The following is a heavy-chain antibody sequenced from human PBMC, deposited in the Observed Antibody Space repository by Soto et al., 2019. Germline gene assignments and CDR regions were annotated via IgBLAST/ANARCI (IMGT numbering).Heavy chain of an antibody. CDR2: ISYDGSNK. Sequence: GGSLRLSCAASGFTFSSYGMHWVRQAPGKGLEWVAVISYDGSNKYYADSVKGRFTISRDNSKSTLYLQMNSLRAEDTAVYYCAKEVAAAPPQRYGMDVWGQGTTVTVSS. J-gene: IGHJ6*02. CDR3: AKEVAAAPPQRYGMDV. D-gene: IGHD6-13*01. CDR1: GFTFSSYG. V-gene: IGHV3-30*18.